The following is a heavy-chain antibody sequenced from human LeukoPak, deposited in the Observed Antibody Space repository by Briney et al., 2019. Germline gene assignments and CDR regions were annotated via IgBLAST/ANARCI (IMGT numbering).Heavy chain of an antibody. CDR1: GGSISSSSYY. D-gene: IGHD2-21*02. CDR2: IFYSGST. CDR3: ARDSDHCGGDCYSLFDI. Sequence: SETLSLTCAVSGGSISSSSYYWGWIRRPPGKGLEWIGNIFYSGSTYYNPSLKSRVTISVDTSKNHFSLKLSSVTAADTAVYYCARDSDHCGGDCYSLFDIWGQGTMVTVSS. V-gene: IGHV4-39*02. J-gene: IGHJ3*02.